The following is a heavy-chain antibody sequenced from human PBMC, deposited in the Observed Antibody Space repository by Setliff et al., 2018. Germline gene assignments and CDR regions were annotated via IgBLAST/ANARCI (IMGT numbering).Heavy chain of an antibody. CDR2: INHSGST. V-gene: IGHV4-34*01. J-gene: IGHJ4*02. D-gene: IGHD2-2*01. CDR3: TRGGERYHTAN. CDR1: GGSFSGYY. Sequence: PSETLSLTCAVYGGSFSGYYWSWIRQPPGKGLEWIGEINHSGSTNYNPSLKSRVTISVDTSKNQFSLNLRSVTAADTAVYYCTRGGERYHTANWGQGALVTVSS.